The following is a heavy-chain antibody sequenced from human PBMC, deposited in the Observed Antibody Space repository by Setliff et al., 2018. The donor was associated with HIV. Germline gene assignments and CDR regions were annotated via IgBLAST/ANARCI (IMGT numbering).Heavy chain of an antibody. D-gene: IGHD3-22*01. CDR2: ISAYIGDT. CDR1: GYPFDSYG. CDR3: ARAVGGSNYFDYSGYQDF. V-gene: IGHV1-18*01. J-gene: IGHJ4*02. Sequence: ASVKVSCKTSGYPFDSYGISWVRQAPGQGLEWMGWISAYIGDTKYAQRFQGRVTMTTDPSTPTAYMELRSLKSEDTAVYYCARAVGGSNYFDYSGYQDFWGQETRVTVSS.